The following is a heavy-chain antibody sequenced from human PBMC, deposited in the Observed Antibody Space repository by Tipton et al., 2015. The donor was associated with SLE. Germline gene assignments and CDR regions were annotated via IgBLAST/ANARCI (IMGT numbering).Heavy chain of an antibody. D-gene: IGHD3-16*01. CDR3: ARDSPYIWGRYTYYYYHGMDV. Sequence: GSLRLSCAASGFSFSDYYMSWIRQAPGKGLEWVSYITDSGTSIYHADSVKGRFTISRDNAKNVVYLQMNSLRVEDTAVYYCARDSPYIWGRYTYYYYHGMDVWGQGTTVTVSS. J-gene: IGHJ6*02. V-gene: IGHV3-11*01. CDR1: GFSFSDYY. CDR2: ITDSGTSI.